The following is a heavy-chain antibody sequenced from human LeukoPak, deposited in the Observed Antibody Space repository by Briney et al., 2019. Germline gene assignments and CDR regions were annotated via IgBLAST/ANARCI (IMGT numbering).Heavy chain of an antibody. V-gene: IGHV3-30*02. D-gene: IGHD3-22*01. Sequence: GGSLRLSCAASGFTFSNFGIHWVRQAPGKGLEWVAFIRSDGSKKYYADSVKGRFTISRDNSKNTLYLQMNSLRVEDTAVYFCTRGISMIGPWGQGTLVTVSS. CDR3: TRGISMIGP. J-gene: IGHJ5*02. CDR1: GFTFSNFG. CDR2: IRSDGSKK.